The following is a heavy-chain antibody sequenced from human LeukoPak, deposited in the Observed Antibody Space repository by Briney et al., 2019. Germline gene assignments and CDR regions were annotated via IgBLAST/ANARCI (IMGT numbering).Heavy chain of an antibody. CDR1: GGSFSSYY. CDR2: INHSGST. J-gene: IGHJ6*03. V-gene: IGHV4-34*01. CDR3: ARECPYYYDSSGYYGYYYYYMDV. Sequence: SETLSLTCAVYGGSFSSYYWSWIRQPPGKGLEWIGEINHSGSTNYNPCLKSRVTISVDTSKNQFSLKLSSVTAADTAVYYCARECPYYYDSSGYYGYYYYYMDVWGKGTTVTVSS. D-gene: IGHD3-22*01.